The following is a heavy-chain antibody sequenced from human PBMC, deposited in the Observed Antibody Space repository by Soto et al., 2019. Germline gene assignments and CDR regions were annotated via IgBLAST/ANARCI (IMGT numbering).Heavy chain of an antibody. D-gene: IGHD6-19*01. CDR1: GYTFTSYG. V-gene: IGHV1-18*01. CDR2: ISAYNGNT. Sequence: GASVKVSCKASGYTFTSYGISWVRQAPGQGLEWMGWISAYNGNTNYAQKLQGRVTMTTDTSTSTAYMELRSLRSDDTAVYYCARDPYSSGWYSNWFDPWGQGTLVTVSS. J-gene: IGHJ5*02. CDR3: ARDPYSSGWYSNWFDP.